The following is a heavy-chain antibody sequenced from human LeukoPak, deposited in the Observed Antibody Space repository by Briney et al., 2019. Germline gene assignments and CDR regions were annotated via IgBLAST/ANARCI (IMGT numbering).Heavy chain of an antibody. J-gene: IGHJ4*02. V-gene: IGHV4-39*07. CDR1: GGSMTANNYY. D-gene: IGHD3-22*01. CDR3: ARTGDSSGYYLYYFDY. Sequence: SETLSLTCTVSGGSMTANNYYWAWIRQPPGRGLEWIGTVYYSGTTYFNPSLKSRVTISVDTPKNQFSLRLRSVTAADTAMYYCARTGDSSGYYLYYFDYWGQGTLVTVSS. CDR2: VYYSGTT.